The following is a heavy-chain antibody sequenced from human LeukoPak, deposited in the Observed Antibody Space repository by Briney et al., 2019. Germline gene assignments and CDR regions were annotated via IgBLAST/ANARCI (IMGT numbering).Heavy chain of an antibody. Sequence: PGGSLRLSCAASGFTFDDYAMHWVRQAPGKGLEWVSGISWNSGSIGYADSVKGRFTISRDNAKNSLYLQMNSLRAEDTAFYYYATSVVGLSYDEHFQHWGQGTLVTVSS. V-gene: IGHV3-9*01. CDR1: GFTFDDYA. D-gene: IGHD2-15*01. CDR3: ATSVVGLSYDEHFQH. J-gene: IGHJ1*01. CDR2: ISWNSGSI.